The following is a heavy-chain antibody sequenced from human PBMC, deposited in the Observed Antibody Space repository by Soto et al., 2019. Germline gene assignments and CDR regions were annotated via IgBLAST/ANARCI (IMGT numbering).Heavy chain of an antibody. CDR1: GGSISSYY. J-gene: IGHJ4*02. D-gene: IGHD3-22*01. Sequence: ETLSLTCTVSGGSISSYYWSWIRQPPGKGLEWIGYIYYSGSTNYNPSLKSRVTISVDTSKNQFSLKLSSVTAADTAVYYCARVEWDYYDSSPWLFDYWGQGTLVTVSS. CDR2: IYYSGST. V-gene: IGHV4-59*01. CDR3: ARVEWDYYDSSPWLFDY.